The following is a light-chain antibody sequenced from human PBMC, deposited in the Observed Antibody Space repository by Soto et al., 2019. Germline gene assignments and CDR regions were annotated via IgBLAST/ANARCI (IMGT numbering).Light chain of an antibody. CDR1: QYIGDF. CDR3: QESFFTLGT. V-gene: IGKV1-39*01. J-gene: IGKJ1*01. CDR2: GAS. Sequence: DIQRTQSPSSLSASVGDRVTITCRASQYIGDFLNWYQQTPGKAPKLLIFGASNLHIGVPSRFSGSGSGTEVTITINNLQSEDGATYYCQESFFTLGTFGRGTKVDIK.